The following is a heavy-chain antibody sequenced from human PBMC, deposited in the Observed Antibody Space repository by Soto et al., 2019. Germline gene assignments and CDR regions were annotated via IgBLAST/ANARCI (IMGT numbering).Heavy chain of an antibody. D-gene: IGHD3-9*01. J-gene: IGHJ4*02. CDR2: ISGSGGST. CDR3: AKDQIPYYDLLTGYYNVPFDY. Sequence: GGSLRLSCAASGFTLRSYSMTWFRQAPGKGLEWVSAISGSGGSTYYADSVKGRFTISRDNSKNTLYLQMNSLRAEDTAVYYCAKDQIPYYDLLTGYYNVPFDYWGQGTLVTVSS. CDR1: GFTLRSYS. V-gene: IGHV3-23*01.